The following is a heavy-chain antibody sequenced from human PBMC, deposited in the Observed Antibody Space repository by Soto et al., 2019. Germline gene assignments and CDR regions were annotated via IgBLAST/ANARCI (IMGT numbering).Heavy chain of an antibody. CDR2: IIPIFGTA. V-gene: IGHV1-69*13. Sequence: GASVKVSCKASGGTFSSYAISWVRQAPGQGLEWMGGIIPIFGTANYAQKFQGRVTITADESTSTAYMELSSLRSEDTAVYYCARTPQGPSGYPHWGQGTLVTVSS. J-gene: IGHJ4*02. CDR1: GGTFSSYA. CDR3: ARTPQGPSGYPH. D-gene: IGHD3-22*01.